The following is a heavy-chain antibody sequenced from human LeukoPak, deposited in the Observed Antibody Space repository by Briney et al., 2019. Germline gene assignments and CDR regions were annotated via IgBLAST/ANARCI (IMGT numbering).Heavy chain of an antibody. D-gene: IGHD6-19*01. Sequence: PSQTLSLTCTVSGGSISSSDYYWRWIRPSPGKGLEGVGYVHHSGSASYNPSLKSRVTISGDTSKNQFSLKLSSVTAADPAVYYCARDRVTVAGRDYSYYYGLDVWGQGTAVTVSS. J-gene: IGHJ6*02. V-gene: IGHV4-31*03. CDR2: VHHSGSA. CDR3: ARDRVTVAGRDYSYYYGLDV. CDR1: GGSISSSDYY.